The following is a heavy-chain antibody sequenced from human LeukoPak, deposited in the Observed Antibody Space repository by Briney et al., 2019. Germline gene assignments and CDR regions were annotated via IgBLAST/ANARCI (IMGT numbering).Heavy chain of an antibody. CDR1: GFTFSSYA. V-gene: IGHV3-30*04. CDR2: ISYDGSNK. Sequence: GGSLRLSCAASGFTFSSYAMHWVRQAPRKGLEWVAVISYDGSNKYYADSVKGRFTISRDNSKNTLYLQMNSLRAEDTAVYYCARDQRLLGVGATPDYWGQGTLVTVSS. D-gene: IGHD1-26*01. CDR3: ARDQRLLGVGATPDY. J-gene: IGHJ4*02.